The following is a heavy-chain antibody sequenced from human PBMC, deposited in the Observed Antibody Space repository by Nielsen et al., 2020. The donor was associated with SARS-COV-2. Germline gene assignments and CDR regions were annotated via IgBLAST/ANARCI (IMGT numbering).Heavy chain of an antibody. CDR2: IRQDASEK. D-gene: IGHD3-10*01. V-gene: IGHV3-7*01. J-gene: IGHJ6*02. CDR3: AKGTRGGSRITMVRGVIVRDYYGMDV. Sequence: WLRQPPGKGLEWVANIRQDASEKFYVDSVTGRFTISRDNAKNSLYLQMNSLRAEDTAVYYCAKGTRGGSRITMVRGVIVRDYYGMDVWGQGTTVTVSS.